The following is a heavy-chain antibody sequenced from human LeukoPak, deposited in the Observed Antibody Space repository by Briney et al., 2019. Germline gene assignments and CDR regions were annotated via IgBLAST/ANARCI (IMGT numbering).Heavy chain of an antibody. CDR3: ARARYCSGGSCYAEY. V-gene: IGHV5-51*01. CDR2: IYPGDSDT. CDR1: GYSFTTYW. D-gene: IGHD2-15*01. Sequence: GESLKISCKGSGYSFTTYWIGWVRQMTGKGLEWMGIIYPGDSDTRYGPSFQGQVTISADKSVSTAYLQWSSLKASDTAMYYCARARYCSGGSCYAEYWGQGTLVTVSS. J-gene: IGHJ4*02.